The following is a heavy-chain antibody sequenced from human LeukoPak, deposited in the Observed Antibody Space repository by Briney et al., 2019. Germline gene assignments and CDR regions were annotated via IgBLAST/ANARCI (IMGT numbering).Heavy chain of an antibody. Sequence: SENLSLTCTVSGGSISSGSYYWSWIRQPAGKGLEWIGRIYTSGSTNYNPSLKSRVTISVDTSKNQFSLKLSSVTAADTAVYYCARDRNYGDYFDYWGQGTLVTVSS. V-gene: IGHV4-61*02. CDR2: IYTSGST. CDR3: ARDRNYGDYFDY. J-gene: IGHJ4*02. CDR1: GGSISSGSYY. D-gene: IGHD4-17*01.